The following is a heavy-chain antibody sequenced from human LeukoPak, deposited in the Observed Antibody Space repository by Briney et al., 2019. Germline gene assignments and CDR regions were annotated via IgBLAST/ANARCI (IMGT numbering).Heavy chain of an antibody. CDR2: INPNNGDT. D-gene: IGHD1-26*01. Sequence: ASVKVSCKAAGYTFTGYFMDWVRQAPGQGLEWMGEINPNNGDTKFAQKFEGRVTMTRDTSITTAYMELSSLKSDDTAMYYCARLRWERGALDYWGQGTPVTVSS. J-gene: IGHJ4*02. CDR1: GYTFTGYF. V-gene: IGHV1-2*02. CDR3: ARLRWERGALDY.